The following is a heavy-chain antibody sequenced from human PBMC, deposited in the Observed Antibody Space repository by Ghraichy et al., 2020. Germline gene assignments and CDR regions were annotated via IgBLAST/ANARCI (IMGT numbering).Heavy chain of an antibody. CDR1: GGSISRHY. Sequence: SETPSLTCTVSGGSISRHYWSWIRQPPGKGLEWIGYITFSGGSYFTPSLKSRLTMSMDTSTNKFSLNLTSVTTADAAVYYCATGERGGIHSWLYESWGQGTLVTVSS. CDR3: ATGERGGIHSWLYES. CDR2: ITFSGGS. V-gene: IGHV4-59*11. D-gene: IGHD1-26*01. J-gene: IGHJ5*02.